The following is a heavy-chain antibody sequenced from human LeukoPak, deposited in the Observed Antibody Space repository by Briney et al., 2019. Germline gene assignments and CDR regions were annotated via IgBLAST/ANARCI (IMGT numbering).Heavy chain of an antibody. CDR1: GYTFSSYD. CDR3: ARTYYDYVWGSWRGRTLDY. V-gene: IGHV1-8*01. Sequence: ASVKVSCKASGYTFSSYDINWVRQATGQGLEWMGWMNPSSGNTGYAQKLQGRVTMTTDTSTSTAYMELRSLRSDDTAVYYCARTYYDYVWGSWRGRTLDYWGQGTLVTVSS. CDR2: MNPSSGNT. D-gene: IGHD3-16*01. J-gene: IGHJ4*02.